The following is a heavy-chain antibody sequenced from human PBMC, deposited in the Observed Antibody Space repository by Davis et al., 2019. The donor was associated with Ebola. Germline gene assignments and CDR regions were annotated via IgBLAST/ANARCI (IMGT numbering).Heavy chain of an antibody. J-gene: IGHJ6*02. CDR3: ARERGSSSSTYYYYYGMDV. D-gene: IGHD6-6*01. V-gene: IGHV4-39*02. CDR1: GGSISTSSYF. CDR2: IYYSGST. Sequence: GSLRLSCTVSGGSISTSSYFWGWIRQPPGKGLEWIGSIYYSGSTYYNPSLKSRVTISVDTSKIHFSLKLSSVTAADTAVYYCARERGSSSSTYYYYYGMDVWGQGTTVTVSS.